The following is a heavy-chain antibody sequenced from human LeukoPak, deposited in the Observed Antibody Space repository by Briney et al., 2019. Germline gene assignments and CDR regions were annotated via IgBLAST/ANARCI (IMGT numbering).Heavy chain of an antibody. CDR1: GFTFSTYN. CDR3: ARDCEDKYYYGSGSCF. J-gene: IGHJ4*02. V-gene: IGHV3-23*01. Sequence: GGSLRLSCAASGFTFSTYNMNWVRQAPGKGLEWVSAISGSGGSTYYADSVKGRFTISRDNSKNTLYLQMNSLRAEDTAVYYCARDCEDKYYYGSGSCFWGQGTLVTVSS. CDR2: ISGSGGST. D-gene: IGHD3-10*01.